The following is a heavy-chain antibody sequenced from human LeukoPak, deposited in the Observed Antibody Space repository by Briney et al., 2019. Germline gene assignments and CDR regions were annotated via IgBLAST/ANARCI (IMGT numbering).Heavy chain of an antibody. J-gene: IGHJ3*02. Sequence: ASVKVSCKASGYTFADYYMYWVRQAPGQWLEWMGWINPNSGATNYAQKFQGRVTLTTDTSISTGYMELSGLRSEDTAVYYCARPNYGVNAFDIWGQGTVVTVSS. V-gene: IGHV1-2*02. D-gene: IGHD4-17*01. CDR3: ARPNYGVNAFDI. CDR1: GYTFADYY. CDR2: INPNSGAT.